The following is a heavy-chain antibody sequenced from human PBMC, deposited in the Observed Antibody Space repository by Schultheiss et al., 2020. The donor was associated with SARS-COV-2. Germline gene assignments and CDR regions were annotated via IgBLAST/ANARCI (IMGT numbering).Heavy chain of an antibody. CDR2: IYHSGST. CDR3: ARAFFSSGSDNNYYYYYGMDV. Sequence: SETLSLTCAVSGGSISSSNWWSWVRQPPGKGLEWIGEIYHSGSTNYNPSLKSRVTISVDRSKNQFSLKLSSVTAADTAVYYCARAFFSSGSDNNYYYYYGMDVWGQGTTVTVSS. J-gene: IGHJ6*02. V-gene: IGHV4-4*02. CDR1: GGSISSSNW. D-gene: IGHD3-10*01.